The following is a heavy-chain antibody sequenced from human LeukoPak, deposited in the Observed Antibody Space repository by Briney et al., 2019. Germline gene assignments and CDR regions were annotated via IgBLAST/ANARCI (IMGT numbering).Heavy chain of an antibody. D-gene: IGHD6-6*01. CDR2: INWNGGST. V-gene: IGHV3-20*04. J-gene: IGHJ6*03. CDR1: GFTFRNYA. Sequence: GGSLRLSCAASGFTFRNYAMNWVRQAPGKGLEWVSGINWNGGSTGYADSVKGRFTISRDNAKNSLYLQMNSLRAEDTAVYYCARDGSLAARLRYYYYYYMDVWGKGTTVTVSS. CDR3: ARDGSLAARLRYYYYYYMDV.